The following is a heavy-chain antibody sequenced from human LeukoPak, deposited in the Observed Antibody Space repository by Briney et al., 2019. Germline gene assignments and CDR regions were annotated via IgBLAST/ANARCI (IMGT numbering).Heavy chain of an antibody. V-gene: IGHV3-33*01. Sequence: PGGSLRLSCAASGFTFSSYGMHWVRRAPGKGLEWVAVIWYDGSNKYYADSVKGRFTISRDNSKNTLYLQMNSLRAEDTAVYYCAREYCSGGSCYGVDYWGQGTLVTVSS. D-gene: IGHD2-15*01. CDR2: IWYDGSNK. CDR3: AREYCSGGSCYGVDY. CDR1: GFTFSSYG. J-gene: IGHJ4*02.